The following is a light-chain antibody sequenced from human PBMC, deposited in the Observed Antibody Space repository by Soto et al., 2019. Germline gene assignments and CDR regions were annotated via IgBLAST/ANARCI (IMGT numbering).Light chain of an antibody. V-gene: IGKV3-11*01. Sequence: EIVLTQSPVTLSLSPGEGATLSCRASQSVSSYLAWYQQRPGQAPRLLIYDTSNRATGIPARFSGSGSGTDFTLTISSLEPEDFAVYYCQHRYNWPLPFGGGTKVEIK. J-gene: IGKJ4*01. CDR1: QSVSSY. CDR2: DTS. CDR3: QHRYNWPLP.